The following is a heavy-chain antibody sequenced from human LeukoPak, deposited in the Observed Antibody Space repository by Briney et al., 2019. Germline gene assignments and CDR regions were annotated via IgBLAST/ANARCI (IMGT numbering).Heavy chain of an antibody. J-gene: IGHJ4*02. CDR3: ARLYASGNYWVDF. Sequence: PSETLSLTCTVSGGSINRYYWSWIRQPPGKGLEWIGYISHTGSTNYNPSLKSRVTISVDTFKNQFSLKLSSVTTADTAVYYCARLYASGNYWVDFWGQGPLVIVSS. V-gene: IGHV4-59*01. CDR1: GGSINRYY. D-gene: IGHD3-10*01. CDR2: ISHTGST.